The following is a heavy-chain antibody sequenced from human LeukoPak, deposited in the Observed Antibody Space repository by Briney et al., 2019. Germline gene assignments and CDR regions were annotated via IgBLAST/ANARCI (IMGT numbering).Heavy chain of an antibody. J-gene: IGHJ4*02. Sequence: KPSETLSLTCTVSGGSISSYYWSWIRQPPGKGLEWIGYIYYSGSTNYNPSLKSRVTISVDTSKNQFSLKLSSVTAADTAAYYCASAHDYGDYALENWGQGTLVTVSS. CDR2: IYYSGST. V-gene: IGHV4-59*01. D-gene: IGHD4-17*01. CDR3: ASAHDYGDYALEN. CDR1: GGSISSYY.